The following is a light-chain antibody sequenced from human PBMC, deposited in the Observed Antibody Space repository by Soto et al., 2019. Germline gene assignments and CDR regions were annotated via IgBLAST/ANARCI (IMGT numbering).Light chain of an antibody. Sequence: EIVLTQSPATLPLSPGERATLSCRASQSVSSYLAWYQQKPGQAPRLLIYDASNRATGIPARFSGSGSGTDFTLTISSLEPEDFAVYYCQQRSNWPRTVGGGTKV. V-gene: IGKV3-11*01. CDR2: DAS. J-gene: IGKJ4*01. CDR1: QSVSSY. CDR3: QQRSNWPRT.